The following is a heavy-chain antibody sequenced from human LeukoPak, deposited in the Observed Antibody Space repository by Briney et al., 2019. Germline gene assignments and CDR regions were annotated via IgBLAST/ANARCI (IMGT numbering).Heavy chain of an antibody. CDR1: GGSVSSGSYY. Sequence: SETLSLTCTVSGGSVSSGSYYWSWIRQPPGKGLEWIGYIYYSGSTNYNPSLKSRVTISVDTSKNQFSLKLSSVTAADTAVYYCARGVSMVRGRGWFDPWGQGTLVTVSS. J-gene: IGHJ5*02. D-gene: IGHD3-10*01. CDR2: IYYSGST. V-gene: IGHV4-61*01. CDR3: ARGVSMVRGRGWFDP.